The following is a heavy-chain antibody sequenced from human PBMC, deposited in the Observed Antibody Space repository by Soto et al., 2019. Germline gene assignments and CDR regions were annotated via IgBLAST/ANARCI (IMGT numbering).Heavy chain of an antibody. Sequence: ASVKVSCKASGYTFTSYAMHWVRQAPGQRLEWMGWINAGNGNTKYSQKFQGRVTITRDTSASTAYMELSSLRSEDTAVYYCARDQGYCSGGSCYHDAFDIWGQGTMVTVSS. J-gene: IGHJ3*02. CDR2: INAGNGNT. V-gene: IGHV1-3*01. CDR3: ARDQGYCSGGSCYHDAFDI. CDR1: GYTFTSYA. D-gene: IGHD2-15*01.